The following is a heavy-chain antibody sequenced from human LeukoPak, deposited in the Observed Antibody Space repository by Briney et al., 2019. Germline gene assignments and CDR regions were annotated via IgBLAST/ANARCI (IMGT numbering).Heavy chain of an antibody. CDR2: IWYDGSNK. Sequence: GGSLRLSCAASGFTFSSYGMHWVRQAPGKGLEWVAVIWYDGSNKYYADSVKGRFTISRDNSKNTLYLQMNSLRAEDTAVYYCARSGWIYGSGSYPLDYWGQGTLVTVSS. CDR3: ARSGWIYGSGSYPLDY. V-gene: IGHV3-33*01. D-gene: IGHD3-10*01. CDR1: GFTFSSYG. J-gene: IGHJ4*02.